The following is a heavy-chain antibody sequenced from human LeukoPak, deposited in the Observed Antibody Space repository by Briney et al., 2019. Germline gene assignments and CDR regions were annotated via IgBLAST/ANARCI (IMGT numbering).Heavy chain of an antibody. J-gene: IGHJ4*02. CDR1: GGSISSYY. CDR2: IYYSGST. Sequence: PSETLSLTCTVSGGSISSYYWSWIRQPPGKGLEWIGYIYYSGSTNYNPSLKSRVTISVDTSKNQFSLKLSSVTAADTAVYYCARGLIAAVPDYWGQGTLVTVSS. D-gene: IGHD6-13*01. CDR3: ARGLIAAVPDY. V-gene: IGHV4-59*08.